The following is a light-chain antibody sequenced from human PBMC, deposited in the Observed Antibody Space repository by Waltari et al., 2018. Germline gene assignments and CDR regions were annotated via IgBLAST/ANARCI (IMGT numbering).Light chain of an antibody. CDR3: ASYTSANTVL. J-gene: IGLJ2*01. Sequence: WYQQPPGKAPKLVIFDVRRWPSGVSHRFSGSKSGNTASLTISGLQAEDEAAYYCASYTSANTVLFGGGTKVTVL. CDR2: DVR. V-gene: IGLV2-14*03.